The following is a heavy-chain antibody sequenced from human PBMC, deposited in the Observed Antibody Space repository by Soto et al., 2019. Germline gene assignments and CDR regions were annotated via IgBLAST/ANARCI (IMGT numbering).Heavy chain of an antibody. Sequence: ASVKVSCKASGYTFTSDYIHWVRQAPGQGLEWMGRINPSGGSTIYSQNFQDRFSVTRDTSTSTVYMELSSLRSEDTAVYYCAREVFVGGGAPAYGGQGTRVPVPS. J-gene: IGHJ4*02. V-gene: IGHV1-46*01. CDR2: INPSGGST. CDR3: AREVFVGGGAPAY. D-gene: IGHD3-16*01. CDR1: GYTFTSDY.